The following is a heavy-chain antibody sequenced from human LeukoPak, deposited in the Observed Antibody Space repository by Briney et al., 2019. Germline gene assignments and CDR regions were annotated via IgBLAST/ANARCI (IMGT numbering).Heavy chain of an antibody. CDR3: ARDRAYGDYTDAFDM. J-gene: IGHJ3*02. D-gene: IGHD4-17*01. CDR1: GGSITTINNY. CDR2: IYYSGST. V-gene: IGHV4-39*07. Sequence: SETLSLTCTVSGGSITTINNYWGWIRQPPGKGLDWIGTIYYSGSTYYNPSLKSRVTISVDTSKNQFSLRLSSVTAADTAVYYCARDRAYGDYTDAFDMWGQGTMVTVSS.